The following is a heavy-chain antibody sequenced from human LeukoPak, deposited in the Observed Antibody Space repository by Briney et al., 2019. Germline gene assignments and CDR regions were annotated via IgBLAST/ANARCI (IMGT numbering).Heavy chain of an antibody. J-gene: IGHJ3*02. CDR2: VYPGDSDT. CDR3: ARHSSGWSNDAFDI. Sequence: GESLKISCTGSGYNFTKYWIGWVRQMPGKSLEWIGVVYPGDSDTKYSPSFQGQVAISVDKSIRTAYLQWSSLKASDTAMYYCARHSSGWSNDAFDIWGQGTMVTVSS. D-gene: IGHD6-19*01. CDR1: GYNFTKYW. V-gene: IGHV5-51*01.